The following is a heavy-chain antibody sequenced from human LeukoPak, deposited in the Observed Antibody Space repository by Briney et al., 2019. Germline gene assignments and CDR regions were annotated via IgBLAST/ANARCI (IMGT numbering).Heavy chain of an antibody. CDR1: GGSISSSSYY. D-gene: IGHD2-2*01. CDR3: AREMGHIVVVPAAMMGNWFDP. V-gene: IGHV4-39*07. J-gene: IGHJ5*02. Sequence: SETLSLTCTVSGGSISSSSYYWGWIRQPPGKGLEWIGSIYYSGSTYYNPSLKSRVTISVDTSKNQFSLKLSSVTAADTAVYYCAREMGHIVVVPAAMMGNWFDPWGQGTLVTVSS. CDR2: IYYSGST.